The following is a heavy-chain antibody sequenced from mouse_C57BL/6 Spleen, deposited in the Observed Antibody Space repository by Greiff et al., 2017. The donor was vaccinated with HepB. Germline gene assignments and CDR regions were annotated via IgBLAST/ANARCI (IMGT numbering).Heavy chain of an antibody. D-gene: IGHD2-2*01. CDR1: GYTFTDYY. CDR3: ARSGGLRREFAY. Sequence: VQLKQSGPVLVKPGASVKMSCKASGYTFTDYYMNWVKQSHGKSLEWIGVINPYNGGTSYNQKFKGKATLTVDKSSSTAYMELNSLTSEDSAVYYCARSGGLRREFAYWGQGTLVTVSA. CDR2: INPYNGGT. J-gene: IGHJ3*01. V-gene: IGHV1-19*01.